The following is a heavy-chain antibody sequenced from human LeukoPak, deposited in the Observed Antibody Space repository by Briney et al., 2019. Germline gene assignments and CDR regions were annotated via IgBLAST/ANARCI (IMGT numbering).Heavy chain of an antibody. CDR1: GYTFTSYA. D-gene: IGHD3-22*01. CDR3: ARDRYYYDSSGYFNWFDP. Sequence: GASVKVSCKASGYTFTSYAMHWVRQAPGQRLEWMGWINAGNGNTKYSQEFQGRVTITRDTSASTAYMELSSLRSEDMAVYYCARDRYYYDSSGYFNWFDPWGQGTLVTVSS. CDR2: INAGNGNT. V-gene: IGHV1-3*03. J-gene: IGHJ5*02.